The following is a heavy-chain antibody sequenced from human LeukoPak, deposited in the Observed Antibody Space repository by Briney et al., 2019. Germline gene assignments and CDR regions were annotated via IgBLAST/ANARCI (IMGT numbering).Heavy chain of an antibody. D-gene: IGHD5-18*01. V-gene: IGHV3-11*01. J-gene: IGHJ4*02. CDR2: ISSSGSTI. CDR3: ARTTAMGTYYFDY. Sequence: GGSLRLSCAASGFTFSDYYMSWIRQAPGKGLEWISYISSSGSTIYYADSVKGRFTISRDNAKNSLYLQMNSLRVGDTAVYYCARTTAMGTYYFDYWGQGTLVTVSS. CDR1: GFTFSDYY.